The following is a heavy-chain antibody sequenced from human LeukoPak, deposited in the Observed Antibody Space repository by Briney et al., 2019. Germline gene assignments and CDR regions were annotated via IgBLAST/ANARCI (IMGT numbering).Heavy chain of an antibody. D-gene: IGHD6-13*01. CDR1: GYSFTNYW. Sequence: GESLKISCKGSGYSFTNYWIGWVRQMPGKGLEWMGIIYSDDSDTIYSPSFQGQVTISADKSISTAYLQWSSLKASDTAMYYCARHPRIAAAGTGENWFDPWGQGTLVTVSS. CDR2: IYSDDSDT. J-gene: IGHJ5*02. V-gene: IGHV5-51*01. CDR3: ARHPRIAAAGTGENWFDP.